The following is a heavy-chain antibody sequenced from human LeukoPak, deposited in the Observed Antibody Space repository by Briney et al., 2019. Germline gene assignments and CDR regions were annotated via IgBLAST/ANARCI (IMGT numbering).Heavy chain of an antibody. D-gene: IGHD1-7*01. CDR1: GFTFSSYG. CDR2: IWYGGSNK. J-gene: IGHJ4*02. V-gene: IGHV3-30*18. Sequence: GRSLRLSCSASGFTFSSYGMHWVRQAPGKGLEWVAVIWYGGSNKYYADSVKGRFTISRDNSKNTLYLQMNSLRAEDTAVYYCAKDSQNWNYGSYFDYWGQGTLVTVSS. CDR3: AKDSQNWNYGSYFDY.